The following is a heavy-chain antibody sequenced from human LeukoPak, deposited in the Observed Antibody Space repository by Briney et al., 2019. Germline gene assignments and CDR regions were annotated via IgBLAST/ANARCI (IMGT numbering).Heavy chain of an antibody. CDR1: GGSISSYY. CDR2: INHSGST. D-gene: IGHD5-12*01. J-gene: IGHJ3*02. CDR3: ARSCLIVDIVATIRARLGGNAFDI. V-gene: IGHV4-34*01. Sequence: SETLSLTCTVSGGSISSYYWSWIRQPPGKGLEWIGEINHSGSTNYNPSLKSRVTISVDTSKNQFSLKLSSVTAADTAVYYCARSCLIVDIVATIRARLGGNAFDIWGQGTMVTVSS.